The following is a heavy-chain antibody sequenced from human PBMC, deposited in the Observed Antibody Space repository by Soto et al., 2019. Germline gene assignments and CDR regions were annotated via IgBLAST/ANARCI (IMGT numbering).Heavy chain of an antibody. D-gene: IGHD3-10*01. Sequence: QVQLVQSGAEVKKPGASVKVSCKASGYNFTNYGISWVRQAPGQGLEWMGWISADNGNTNYAQKLQGRVTMTTDTSTSTAYMELRSLRSGATAVYYCARGKADRGSGKNYSYYYIDVWGKGTTVTVSS. CDR1: GYNFTNYG. J-gene: IGHJ6*03. V-gene: IGHV1-18*01. CDR3: ARGKADRGSGKNYSYYYIDV. CDR2: ISADNGNT.